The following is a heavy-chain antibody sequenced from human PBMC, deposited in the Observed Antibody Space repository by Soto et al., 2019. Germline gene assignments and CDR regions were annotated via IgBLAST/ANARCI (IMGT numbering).Heavy chain of an antibody. CDR2: CIPIFGTA. D-gene: IGHD4-4*01. J-gene: IGHJ4*02. CDR3: ARTVTTVYVDY. CDR1: GGTFSSYA. Sequence: QVQLVQSGAEVKKPGSSVKVSCKASGGTFSSYAISWVRQAPGPGLEWMGGCIPIFGTATYAPKCQGRGTLTADESTSSAYMELISLRSEDTAVYDCARTVTTVYVDYWGQGTLVTVSS. V-gene: IGHV1-69*01.